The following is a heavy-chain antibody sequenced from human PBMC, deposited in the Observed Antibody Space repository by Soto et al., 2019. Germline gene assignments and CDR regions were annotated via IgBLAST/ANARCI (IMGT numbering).Heavy chain of an antibody. CDR3: ARMFVVVVAATGPMDV. J-gene: IGHJ6*03. D-gene: IGHD2-15*01. Sequence: QVQLVESGGGLVKSGGSLRLSCAASGFTFSDYYMSWIRQAPGKGLEWVSYISSSGSTIYFADSVKGRFTVSRDNAKNSVYLQMNSLRAEDTAVYYCARMFVVVVAATGPMDVWGKGATFTVSS. CDR1: GFTFSDYY. V-gene: IGHV3-11*01. CDR2: ISSSGSTI.